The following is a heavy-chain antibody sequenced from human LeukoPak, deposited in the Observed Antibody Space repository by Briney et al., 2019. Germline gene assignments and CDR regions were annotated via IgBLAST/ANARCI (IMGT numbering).Heavy chain of an antibody. D-gene: IGHD6-19*01. CDR3: ARSRAVAGTSYFDY. CDR1: GYTFTSYG. V-gene: IGHV1-18*01. CDR2: ISAYNGNT. Sequence: ASVKVSCKASGYTFTSYGISWVRQAPGQGLEWMGWISAYNGNTNYAQKLQGRVTMTTDTSTSTDYMELRSLRSDDTAVYYCARSRAVAGTSYFDYWGQGTLVTVSS. J-gene: IGHJ4*02.